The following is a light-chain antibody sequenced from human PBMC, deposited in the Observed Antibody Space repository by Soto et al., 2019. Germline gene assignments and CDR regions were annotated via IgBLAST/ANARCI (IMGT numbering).Light chain of an antibody. CDR1: SSDVGGYNH. CDR3: CSYAGSYTFV. V-gene: IGLV2-11*01. Sequence: QSVLTQPRSVSGSPGQSVTISCTGTSSDVGGYNHVSWYQQHPGKAPKYMIYDVSKRPSGVPDRFSGSKSGNTASLTIYGLQAEDESDYYCCSYAGSYTFVFGGGTKVTVL. J-gene: IGLJ2*01. CDR2: DVS.